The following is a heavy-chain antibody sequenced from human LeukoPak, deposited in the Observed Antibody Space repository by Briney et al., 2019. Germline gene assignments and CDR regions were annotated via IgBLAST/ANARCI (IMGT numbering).Heavy chain of an antibody. CDR3: ARGNAPLPFDY. D-gene: IGHD2-2*01. CDR2: ISSGDGGYI. V-gene: IGHV3-21*01. CDR1: GFPFAAFS. J-gene: IGHJ4*02. Sequence: GGSLRLSCAGSGFPFAAFSVHWVRQAPGKGLEWVSSISSGDGGYIYYADSVRGRFTISRDNAEGSVYLQMKSLRAEDTAVYYCARGNAPLPFDYWGQGTPVTVSS.